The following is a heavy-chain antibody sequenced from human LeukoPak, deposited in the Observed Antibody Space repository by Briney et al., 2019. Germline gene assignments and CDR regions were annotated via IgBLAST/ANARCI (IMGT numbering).Heavy chain of an antibody. CDR1: GGSISSSSYY. V-gene: IGHV4-39*07. CDR3: ARGEPLRFLEWLSTLGYYYMDV. J-gene: IGHJ6*03. D-gene: IGHD3-3*01. CDR2: IYYSGST. Sequence: SETLSLTCTVSGGSISSSSYYWGWIRQPPGKGLEWIGSIYYSGSTYYNPSLKSRVTISVDTSKNQFSLKLSSVTAADTAVYYCARGEPLRFLEWLSTLGYYYMDVWGIGTTVTVSS.